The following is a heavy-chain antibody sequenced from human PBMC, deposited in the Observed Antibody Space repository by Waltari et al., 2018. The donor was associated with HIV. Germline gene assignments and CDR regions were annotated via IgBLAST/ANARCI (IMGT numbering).Heavy chain of an antibody. V-gene: IGHV6-1*01. CDR3: VREGDRVAGRFDS. Sequence: QVRLQHSGPGLVKPSQSLSITCVISGDSVSSNSVAWNWIRQSPLRGLEWLGRTYFRSRWYKEYGVSMKPRLIMNADTTKNQFSLQLTSVIPEDTATYFCVREGDRVAGRFDSWGQGILVTVSS. J-gene: IGHJ4*02. CDR1: GDSVSSNSVA. D-gene: IGHD6-19*01. CDR2: TYFRSRWYK.